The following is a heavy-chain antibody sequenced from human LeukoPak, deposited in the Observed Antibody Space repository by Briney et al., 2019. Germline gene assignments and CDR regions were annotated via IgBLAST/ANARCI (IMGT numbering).Heavy chain of an antibody. D-gene: IGHD5-24*01. Sequence: GGSLRLSCVVSGIKLSNYGMSWVRQAPGKGLEWVSGIREAGGGTKYADSVKGRFTISRDNAKNSLYLQMNSLRAEDTAVYYCASEGGYNLDWGQGTLVTVSS. CDR2: IREAGGGT. CDR3: ASEGGYNLD. V-gene: IGHV3-23*01. CDR1: GIKLSNYG. J-gene: IGHJ4*02.